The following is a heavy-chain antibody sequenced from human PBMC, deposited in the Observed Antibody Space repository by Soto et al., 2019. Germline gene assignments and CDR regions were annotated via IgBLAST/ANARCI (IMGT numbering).Heavy chain of an antibody. CDR3: AKDLITMVRGIRGAFDI. V-gene: IGHV3-23*01. J-gene: IGHJ3*02. Sequence: EVQLLESGGGLEQPGGSLRLSCAASGFTFTSYAMTWVRQAPGKGLEWVSSISGSGGSTYYADSVKGRFTISRDNYKTTLDLQMNSLRAEDTAVYYCAKDLITMVRGIRGAFDIWGQGTMVTVSS. CDR2: ISGSGGST. D-gene: IGHD3-10*01. CDR1: GFTFTSYA.